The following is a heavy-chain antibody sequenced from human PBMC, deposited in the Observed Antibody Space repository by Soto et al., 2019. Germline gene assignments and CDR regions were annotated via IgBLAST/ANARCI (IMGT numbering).Heavy chain of an antibody. D-gene: IGHD2-15*01. CDR2: IYWDDDK. Sequence: QIILKESGPSLVKPTQTLTLTCTFSGFSLSTSGVGEGWIRQPPGKALEWLAVIYWDDDKYYSPSLKSRLTITKDTSKNQVVLTMTNMDPVETATYYCAHRRRDEGGFYSLGQGTMVTVSS. J-gene: IGHJ3*02. CDR1: GFSLSTSGVG. V-gene: IGHV2-5*02. CDR3: AHRRRDEGGFYS.